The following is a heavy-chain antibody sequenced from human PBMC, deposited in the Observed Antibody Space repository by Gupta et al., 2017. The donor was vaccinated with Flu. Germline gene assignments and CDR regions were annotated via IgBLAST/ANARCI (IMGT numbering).Heavy chain of an antibody. Sequence: QVQLVQSGAEVKKPGASVKVSCKASGYTFTSYGISWVRQATGQGLEWMGWIGVDNGDTKYAQKFQGRVTMTTDTFTTTAYMELRSLRSDDTAVYYCARRALDYWGQGTLVTVSS. V-gene: IGHV1-18*01. CDR1: GYTFTSYG. J-gene: IGHJ4*02. CDR3: ARRALDY. CDR2: IGVDNGDT.